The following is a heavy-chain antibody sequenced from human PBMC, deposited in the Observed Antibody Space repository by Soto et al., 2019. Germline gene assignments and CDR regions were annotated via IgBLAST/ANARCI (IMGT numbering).Heavy chain of an antibody. CDR1: GGTFSSYT. CDR3: ARVGTLGVVTYDDYYDYYGMDV. CDR2: IIPILGIA. V-gene: IGHV1-69*02. Sequence: QVQLVQSGAEVKKPGSSVKVSCKASGGTFSSYTISWVRQAPGQGREWMVRIIPILGIANYAQKFQGRVTITADTTTSTAYMKLSRLRSEETAVYYCARVGTLGVVTYDDYYDYYGMDVWGQGTTVTVSS. J-gene: IGHJ6*02. D-gene: IGHD2-2*01.